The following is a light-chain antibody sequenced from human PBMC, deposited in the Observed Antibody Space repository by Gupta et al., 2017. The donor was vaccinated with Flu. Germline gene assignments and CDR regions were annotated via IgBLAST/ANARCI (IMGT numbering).Light chain of an antibody. Sequence: SSSNIGNHYVSWYQQLPGTAPKLLIYENNQRPSGIPDRFPGSKSGTSATLGITGLQTGDEADYYCGTWDGSLSAGVFGGGTKLTVI. CDR2: ENN. CDR3: GTWDGSLSAGV. J-gene: IGLJ3*02. CDR1: SSNIGNHY. V-gene: IGLV1-51*02.